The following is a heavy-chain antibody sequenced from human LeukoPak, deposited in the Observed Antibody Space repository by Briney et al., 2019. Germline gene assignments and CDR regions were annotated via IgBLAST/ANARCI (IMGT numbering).Heavy chain of an antibody. D-gene: IGHD6-13*01. CDR2: ISSSGSTI. CDR1: GFTFSDYY. CDR3: ASRQQLVRGWFDP. J-gene: IGHJ5*02. V-gene: IGHV3-11*04. Sequence: PGGSLRLSCAASGFTFSDYYMSWIRQAPGKGLEWVSYISSSGSTIYYADSVKGRFTISRDNAKNSLYLQMNSLRAEDTAVYYCASRQQLVRGWFDPWGQGTLVTVSS.